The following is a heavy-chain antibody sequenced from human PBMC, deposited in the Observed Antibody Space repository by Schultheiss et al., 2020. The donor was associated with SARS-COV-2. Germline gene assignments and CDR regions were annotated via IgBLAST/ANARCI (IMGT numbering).Heavy chain of an antibody. J-gene: IGHJ4*02. CDR2: IYHSGST. Sequence: GSLRLSCAASGFTFSTFWMSWVRQAPGKGLEWIGEIYHSGSTYYNPSLKSLVTISVDTSKNQFSLKLSSVTAADTAVYYCARGGSHIDYWGQGTLVTVAS. CDR1: GFTFSTFW. V-gene: IGHV4-4*02. CDR3: ARGGSHIDY. D-gene: IGHD3-16*01.